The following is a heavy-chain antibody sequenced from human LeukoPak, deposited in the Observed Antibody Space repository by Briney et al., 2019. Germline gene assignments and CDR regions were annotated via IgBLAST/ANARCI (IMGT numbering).Heavy chain of an antibody. CDR2: INSDGSST. D-gene: IGHD7-27*01. V-gene: IGHV3-74*01. CDR1: GFTFSSYW. CDR3: ARANWGWVGYFDY. J-gene: IGHJ4*02. Sequence: GGSLRPSCAASGFTFSSYWMHWVRQAPGKGLVWVSRINSDGSSTSYADSVKGRFTISRDNAKNTLYLQMNSLRAEDTAVYYCARANWGWVGYFDYWGQGTLVTVSS.